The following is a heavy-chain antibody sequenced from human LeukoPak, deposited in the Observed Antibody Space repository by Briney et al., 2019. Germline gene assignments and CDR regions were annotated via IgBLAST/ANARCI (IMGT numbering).Heavy chain of an antibody. CDR3: ARDQRRSYYDSSGYLPDY. Sequence: ASVKVSCKASGYTFTGYYMHWVRQAPGQGLEWMGWINPNSGGTNYAQKFQGRVTMTRDTSISTAYMELSRLRSDDTAVYYCARDQRRSYYDSSGYLPDYWGQGTLVTVSS. J-gene: IGHJ4*02. CDR1: GYTFTGYY. CDR2: INPNSGGT. V-gene: IGHV1-2*02. D-gene: IGHD3-22*01.